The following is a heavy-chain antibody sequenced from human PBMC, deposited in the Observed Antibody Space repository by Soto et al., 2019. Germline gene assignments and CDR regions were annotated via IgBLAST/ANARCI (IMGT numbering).Heavy chain of an antibody. CDR3: GNWSYSNGWSDY. CDR1: GLSLNTTAVG. CDR2: IYWNDAK. D-gene: IGHD6-19*01. Sequence: SGPTLVNPTHTLTLTCTLSGLSLNTTAVGVGWVRQPPGKALEWLAVIYWNDAKRYSPSLKSRLTLTKDTSKNQVVLTMTNMDPGDTATYYCGNWSYSNGWSDYWGQGALVTVSS. J-gene: IGHJ4*02. V-gene: IGHV2-5*01.